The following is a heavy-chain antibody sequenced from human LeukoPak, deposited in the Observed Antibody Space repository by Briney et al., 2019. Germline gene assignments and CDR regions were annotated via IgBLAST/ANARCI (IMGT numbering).Heavy chain of an antibody. J-gene: IGHJ4*02. Sequence: TGGSLRLSCAASGLTISDSWIHWVRQAPGKGLMWVSRIEGDGNRITYADSVKGRFTISRDNAKNTLYLQMNSLRAEDTAVYYCTRDWRNLGYDYWGQGTLVTVSS. CDR3: TRDWRNLGYDY. CDR1: GLTISDSW. D-gene: IGHD5-12*01. V-gene: IGHV3-74*01. CDR2: IEGDGNRI.